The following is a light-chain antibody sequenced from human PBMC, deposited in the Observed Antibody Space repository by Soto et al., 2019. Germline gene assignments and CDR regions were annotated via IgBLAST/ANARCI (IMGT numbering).Light chain of an antibody. CDR2: GAS. CDR3: QQYGSSGT. Sequence: EIVLKQSPGTLSLSPGERATLSCRASQSVSNNYLAWYQQKPGQAPRLLIYGASNRATGIPDRFSGGGSGTDFTLTISRLEPEDFAVYYCQQYGSSGTFGQGTKVDIK. CDR1: QSVSNNY. V-gene: IGKV3-20*01. J-gene: IGKJ1*01.